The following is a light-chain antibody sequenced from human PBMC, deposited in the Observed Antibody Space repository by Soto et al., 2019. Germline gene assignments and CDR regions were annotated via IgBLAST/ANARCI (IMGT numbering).Light chain of an antibody. Sequence: EIVMTQSPATLSVSPGERATLSCRASQSVSSNLAWYQRRPGQAPRLLIYGASTRATGIPARFSGSGSGTEFTLTISSLQSEDFAVYYCQLYNTWPPAFGGGTKVEIK. J-gene: IGKJ4*01. CDR1: QSVSSN. V-gene: IGKV3-15*01. CDR2: GAS. CDR3: QLYNTWPPA.